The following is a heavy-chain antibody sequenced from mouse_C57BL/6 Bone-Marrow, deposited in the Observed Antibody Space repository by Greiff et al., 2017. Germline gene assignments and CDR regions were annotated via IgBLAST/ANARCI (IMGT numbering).Heavy chain of an antibody. J-gene: IGHJ2*01. CDR3: ARGAHFDY. V-gene: IGHV7-1*01. Sequence: EVKVVESGGGLVQSGRSLRLSCATSGFTFSDFYMEWVRQAPGKGLEWIAASRNKANDYTTEYSASVKGRFIVSRDTSQSILYLQMNALRAEDTAIYYCARGAHFDYWGQGTTLTVSS. CDR1: GFTFSDFY. CDR2: SRNKANDYTT.